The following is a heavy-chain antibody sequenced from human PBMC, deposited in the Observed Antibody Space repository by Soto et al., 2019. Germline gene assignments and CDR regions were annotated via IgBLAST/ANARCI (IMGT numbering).Heavy chain of an antibody. CDR3: TRRPQLIGYSSIFYYYYGMDV. D-gene: IGHD6-13*01. Sequence: EVQLVESGGGLVQPGGSLKLSCAASGFTFRGSAMHWVRQASGKGLEWVGRIRSKANSYATAYAASVKGRFTISRDDSKNTAYLQMNSLITEGTAVYYCTRRPQLIGYSSIFYYYYGMDVWGQGTTVTVSS. CDR1: GFTFRGSA. V-gene: IGHV3-73*01. J-gene: IGHJ6*02. CDR2: IRSKANSYAT.